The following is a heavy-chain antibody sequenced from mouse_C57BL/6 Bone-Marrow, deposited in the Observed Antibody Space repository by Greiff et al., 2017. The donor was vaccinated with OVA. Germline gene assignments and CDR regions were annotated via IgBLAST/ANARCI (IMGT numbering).Heavy chain of an antibody. Sequence: EVQGVESGGDLVKPGGSLKLSCAASGFTFSSYGMSWVRQTPDKRLEWVATISSGGSYTYYPDSVKGRFTISRDNAKNTLYLQMSSLKSEDTAMYYLARHGRRFAYWGQGTLVTVSA. CDR3: ARHGRRFAY. V-gene: IGHV5-6*01. CDR2: ISSGGSYT. J-gene: IGHJ3*01. CDR1: GFTFSSYG.